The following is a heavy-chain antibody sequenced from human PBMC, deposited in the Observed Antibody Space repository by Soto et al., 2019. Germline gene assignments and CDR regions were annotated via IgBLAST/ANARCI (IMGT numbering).Heavy chain of an antibody. CDR2: INHSGST. D-gene: IGHD4-17*01. Sequence: QVQLQQWGAGLLKPSETLSLTCAVYGGSFSGYYWSWIRQPPGKGLEWIGEINHSGSTNYNPSLKSRVTISVDTSKNQFSLKLSSVTAADTAVYYGARARHLRLYYYYGMDVWGQGTTVTVSS. CDR3: ARARHLRLYYYYGMDV. V-gene: IGHV4-34*01. J-gene: IGHJ6*02. CDR1: GGSFSGYY.